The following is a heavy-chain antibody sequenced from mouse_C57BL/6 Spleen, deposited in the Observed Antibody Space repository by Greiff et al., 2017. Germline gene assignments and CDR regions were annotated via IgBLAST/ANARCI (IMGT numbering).Heavy chain of an antibody. CDR2: IYPGDGDT. V-gene: IGHV1-80*01. D-gene: IGHD2-3*01. J-gene: IGHJ4*01. CDR3: ARDDGYYYAMDY. CDR1: GYAFSSYW. Sequence: VQLQQSGAELVKPGASVKISCKASGYAFSSYWMNWVKQRPGKGLEWIGQIYPGDGDTNYNGKFKGKATLTADKSSSTAYMQLSSLTSEDSAVYCCARDDGYYYAMDYWGQGTSVTVSS.